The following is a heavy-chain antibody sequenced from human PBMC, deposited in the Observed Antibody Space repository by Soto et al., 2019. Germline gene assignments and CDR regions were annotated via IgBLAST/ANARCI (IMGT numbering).Heavy chain of an antibody. CDR2: IKEDGSVK. Sequence: EVQVVESGGGLVQPGGSLRLSCAAIGFSLRSDWMAWVRQIPGKGLEFVANIKEDGSVKNYVDSVKGRLSISRDNDKNSLYLQMNSLRAEDTAVYYCGTDRWGGAFDMWGQGTTVTVSS. J-gene: IGHJ3*02. V-gene: IGHV3-7*01. CDR1: GFSLRSDW. CDR3: GTDRWGGAFDM. D-gene: IGHD3-10*01.